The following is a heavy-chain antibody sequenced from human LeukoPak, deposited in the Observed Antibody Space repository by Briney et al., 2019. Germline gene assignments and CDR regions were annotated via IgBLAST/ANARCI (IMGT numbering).Heavy chain of an antibody. V-gene: IGHV1-18*01. CDR3: ARDELWFGELISTPSFD. CDR1: GYTFTSYG. CDR2: ISAYNGNT. Sequence: EPSVKVSCKASGYTFTSYGISWVRQAPGQGLEWMGWISAYNGNTNYAQKLQGRVSMTTDTSTSTAYMELRSLRSDDTAVYYCARDELWFGELISTPSFDWGQGTLVTVSS. J-gene: IGHJ4*02. D-gene: IGHD3-10*01.